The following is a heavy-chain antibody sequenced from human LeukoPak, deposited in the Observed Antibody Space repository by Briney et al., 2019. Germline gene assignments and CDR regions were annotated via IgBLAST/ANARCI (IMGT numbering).Heavy chain of an antibody. J-gene: IGHJ4*02. V-gene: IGHV1-46*01. Sequence: ASVKVSCKASGYTFTSYYIHWVRQAPGQGLEWMGIINPSDGSTNYAQKFQGRVTMTRDTSISTAYMELSRLRSDDTAVYYCARDYCSSTSCLFDYWGQGTLVTVSS. CDR1: GYTFTSYY. D-gene: IGHD2-2*01. CDR3: ARDYCSSTSCLFDY. CDR2: INPSDGST.